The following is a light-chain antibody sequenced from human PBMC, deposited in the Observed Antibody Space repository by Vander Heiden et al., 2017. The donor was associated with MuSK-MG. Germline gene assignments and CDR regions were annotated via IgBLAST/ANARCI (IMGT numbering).Light chain of an antibody. CDR2: DAS. Sequence: DIQMTQSPSSLSASVGARVTITCPASQPISHFLNWYHQKPGQAPNLLIYDASNLPTGVPSRFGGSGSGSDFTFSISGLQPEDTGTYYCQQDDILPITFGQGTRLE. V-gene: IGKV1-33*01. CDR3: QQDDILPIT. J-gene: IGKJ5*01. CDR1: QPISHF.